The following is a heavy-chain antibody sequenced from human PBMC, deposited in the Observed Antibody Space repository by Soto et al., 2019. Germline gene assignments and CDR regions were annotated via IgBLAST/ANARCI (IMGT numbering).Heavy chain of an antibody. J-gene: IGHJ4*02. V-gene: IGHV3-23*01. CDR2: ITGSGGDT. Sequence: GGSLRLSCAASGFTFNNYAMGWVRQASGKGLEWVSAITGSGGDTYSTDSVKGRFTISRDNSKNTLYLQTNSLRAEDTAIYYCAKLGSSSWSPHYYFDYWGQGTLVTVSS. D-gene: IGHD2-2*01. CDR1: GFTFNNYA. CDR3: AKLGSSSWSPHYYFDY.